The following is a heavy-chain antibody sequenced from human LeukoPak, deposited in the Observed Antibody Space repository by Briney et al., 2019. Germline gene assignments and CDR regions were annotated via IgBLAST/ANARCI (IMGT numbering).Heavy chain of an antibody. Sequence: SETLSLTCTVSGGSINSYYWSWIRQPPGKGLEWIGYIYYSGSTNYNPSLKSRVTISVDTSKNQFSLKLSSVTAADTAVYYCARDGYGMDVWGQGTTVTVSS. CDR3: ARDGYGMDV. CDR2: IYYSGST. J-gene: IGHJ6*02. CDR1: GGSINSYY. V-gene: IGHV4-59*01.